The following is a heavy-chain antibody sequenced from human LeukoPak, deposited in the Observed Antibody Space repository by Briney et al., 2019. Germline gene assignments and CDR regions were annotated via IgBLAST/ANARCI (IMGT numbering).Heavy chain of an antibody. CDR2: INHSGST. Sequence: SETLSLTCAVYGGSFSGYYWSWIRQPPGKGLEWIGEINHSGSTNYNPSLKSRVIISVDTSKNQFSLKLSSVTAADTAVYYCARFRVLRYFDWSAYYFDYWGQGTLVTVSS. D-gene: IGHD3-9*01. V-gene: IGHV4-34*01. CDR1: GGSFSGYY. J-gene: IGHJ4*02. CDR3: ARFRVLRYFDWSAYYFDY.